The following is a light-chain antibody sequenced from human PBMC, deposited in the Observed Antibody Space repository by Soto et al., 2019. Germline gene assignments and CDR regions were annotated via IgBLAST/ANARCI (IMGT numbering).Light chain of an antibody. V-gene: IGKV3-20*01. CDR3: QQYAASPVT. J-gene: IGKJ4*01. CDR2: GAS. CDR1: QSVSSN. Sequence: EIVMTQSPATLSVSPGERANLSCRASQSVSSNLAWYQQKPGQAPRLLIFGASKRATGIPDRFSGSGSGTGFTLTISRLEPEDFAVYYCQQYAASPVTFGGGTKVDIK.